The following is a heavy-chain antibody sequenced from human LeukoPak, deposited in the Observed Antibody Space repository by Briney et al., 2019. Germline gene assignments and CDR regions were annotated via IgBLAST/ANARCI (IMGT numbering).Heavy chain of an antibody. V-gene: IGHV4-39*07. D-gene: IGHD3-10*01. CDR2: ISYTGST. CDR1: GGSIRNSNYF. J-gene: IGHJ4*02. CDR3: ARLRKYYYGSGANANDY. Sequence: PSETLSLTCSVSGGSIRNSNYFWAWIRQPPGKGLEWIGVISYTGSTNYNPSLKSRVTISVDTSKNQFSLKLSSVTAADTAVYYCARLRKYYYGSGANANDYWGQGTLVTVSS.